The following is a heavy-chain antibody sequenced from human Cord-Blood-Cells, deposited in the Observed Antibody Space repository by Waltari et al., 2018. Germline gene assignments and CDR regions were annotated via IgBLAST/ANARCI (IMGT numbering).Heavy chain of an antibody. Sequence: QVQLQQWGAGLLKPSETLSLTCAVYGGSFSGYYWSWIRQPPGKGLEWIGEINHSGSTNSNPSLKSRVTISVDTSKNQFTLKLSSVTAADTAVYYCARGNYDILTGYYSNWGQGTLVTVSS. CDR2: INHSGST. J-gene: IGHJ4*02. CDR1: GGSFSGYY. CDR3: ARGNYDILTGYYSN. V-gene: IGHV4-34*01. D-gene: IGHD3-9*01.